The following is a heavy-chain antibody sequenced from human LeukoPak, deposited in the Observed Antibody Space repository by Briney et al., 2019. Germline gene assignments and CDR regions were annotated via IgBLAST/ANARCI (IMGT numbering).Heavy chain of an antibody. Sequence: PGGSLRLSCGASGFTFSSDWMSWVRQAPGKGLEWVAVISYDGSNKYYADSVKGRFTISRDNSKNTLYLQMNSLRAEDTAVYYCAKEERYYYDSSGYYYLYFDYWGQGTLVTVSS. V-gene: IGHV3-30*18. D-gene: IGHD3-22*01. J-gene: IGHJ4*02. CDR2: ISYDGSNK. CDR1: GFTFSSDW. CDR3: AKEERYYYDSSGYYYLYFDY.